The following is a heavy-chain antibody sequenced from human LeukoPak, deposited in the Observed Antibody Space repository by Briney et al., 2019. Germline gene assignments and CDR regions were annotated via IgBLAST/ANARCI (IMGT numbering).Heavy chain of an antibody. CDR3: ARHCSGGSCYPGYYYYGMDV. CDR1: GGSISSYY. V-gene: IGHV4-59*08. D-gene: IGHD2-15*01. J-gene: IGHJ6*02. Sequence: SETLSLTRTVSGGSISSYYWSWIRQPPGKGLAGTGSITYRGSTNYNPSLKSRVTISVDTSKNQFSLKLSSVTAADTAVYYCARHCSGGSCYPGYYYYGMDVWGQGTTVTVSS. CDR2: ITYRGST.